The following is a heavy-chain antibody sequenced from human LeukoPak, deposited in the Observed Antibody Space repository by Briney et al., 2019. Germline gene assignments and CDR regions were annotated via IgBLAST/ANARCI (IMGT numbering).Heavy chain of an antibody. CDR2: INSDGSST. CDR1: GFTFSSYW. J-gene: IGHJ6*02. Sequence: PGGSLRLSCAASGFTFSSYWMHWVRQAPGKGLVWVSRINSDGSSTSYADSVKGRFTISRDNAKYSLYLQMNSLRAEDTAVYYCATTRIAAAGLTDVWGQGTTVTVSS. D-gene: IGHD6-13*01. V-gene: IGHV3-74*01. CDR3: ATTRIAAAGLTDV.